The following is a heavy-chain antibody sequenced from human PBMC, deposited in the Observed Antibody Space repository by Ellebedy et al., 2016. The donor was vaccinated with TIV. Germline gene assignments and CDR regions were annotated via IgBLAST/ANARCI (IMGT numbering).Heavy chain of an antibody. CDR3: ARDPVTWTRGEAWFDP. J-gene: IGHJ5*02. D-gene: IGHD3/OR15-3a*01. Sequence: AGGSLRLSCAASGFTFSSYCMHWVRQAPGKGLVWVSRIKSDGSSTSYADSVKGRFTISRDNAKNSLYLQMNSLRAEDTAVYYCARDPVTWTRGEAWFDPWGQGTLVTVSS. CDR1: GFTFSSYC. CDR2: IKSDGSST. V-gene: IGHV3-74*01.